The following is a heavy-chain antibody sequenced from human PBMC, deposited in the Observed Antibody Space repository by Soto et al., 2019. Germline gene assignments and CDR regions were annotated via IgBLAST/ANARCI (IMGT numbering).Heavy chain of an antibody. CDR1: GFTFTDYA. Sequence: EVQLLESGGGLVQPGGSLRLSCAASGFTFTDYALSWVRQAPGKGLEWVATISGIGGSTYLADSVKGRLSISRDNSKNTVSLVMNSLRAEDTAVYFCARGSSGYISSWYYFASWGRGTLVTVSS. CDR3: ARGSSGYISSWYYFAS. CDR2: ISGIGGST. J-gene: IGHJ4*02. V-gene: IGHV3-23*01. D-gene: IGHD6-13*01.